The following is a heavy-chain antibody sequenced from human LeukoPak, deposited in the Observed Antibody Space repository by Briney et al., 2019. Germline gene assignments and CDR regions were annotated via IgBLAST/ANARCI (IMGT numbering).Heavy chain of an antibody. Sequence: ASVKVSCKVSGYTLTELSMHWVRQAPGKGLEWMGGFDPEDGETIYAQKFQGRVTMTEDTSTDTAYMELSSLRSEDTAVYYCASGSGSYPHNWFDPWGQGTLVTVSS. D-gene: IGHD3-10*01. J-gene: IGHJ5*02. CDR2: FDPEDGET. CDR1: GYTLTELS. CDR3: ASGSGSYPHNWFDP. V-gene: IGHV1-24*01.